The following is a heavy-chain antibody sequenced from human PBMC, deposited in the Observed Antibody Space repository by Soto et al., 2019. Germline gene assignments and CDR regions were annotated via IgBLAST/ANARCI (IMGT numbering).Heavy chain of an antibody. J-gene: IGHJ3*02. CDR3: ERTLPGTIYDAFDI. Sequence: QVQLQESGPGLVKPSETLSLTCTVSGGSISSYYWCWIRQPPGKGLEWIGYIYYSGSTNYNPSLTSRDTTSVDTSKNQCSLKLSSVTAADTAVYYCERTLPGTIYDAFDIWGQGTMVTVSS. CDR1: GGSISSYY. CDR2: IYYSGST. V-gene: IGHV4-59*08. D-gene: IGHD3-3*01.